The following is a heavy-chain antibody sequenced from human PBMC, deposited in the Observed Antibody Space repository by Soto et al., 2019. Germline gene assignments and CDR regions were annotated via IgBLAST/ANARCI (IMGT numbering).Heavy chain of an antibody. CDR3: ARGMRLPAARYYFDY. J-gene: IGHJ4*02. D-gene: IGHD2-2*01. Sequence: SETLSLTCAVYGGSFSGYYWSWIRQPPGKGLEWIGEINHSGSTNYNPSLKSRVTISVDTSKNQFSLKLSSVTAADTAVYYCARGMRLPAARYYFDYWGQGTLVTVSS. CDR2: INHSGST. V-gene: IGHV4-34*01. CDR1: GGSFSGYY.